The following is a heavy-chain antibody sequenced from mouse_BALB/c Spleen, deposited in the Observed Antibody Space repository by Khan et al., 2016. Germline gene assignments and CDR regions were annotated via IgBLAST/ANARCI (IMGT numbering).Heavy chain of an antibody. CDR1: GYSFTGYF. D-gene: IGHD2-2*01. CDR2: INPYNGDT. V-gene: IGHV1-37*01. Sequence: VQLKQSGPELVKPGASVKISCKASGYSFTGYFMNWVKQSHGKSLEWIGHINPYNGDTFYNQNFKGKATLTIDKSSSTAHMELLSLTSEDSAVYYCGRGDGYDYFDYWGQGTTLTVSS. CDR3: GRGDGYDYFDY. J-gene: IGHJ2*01.